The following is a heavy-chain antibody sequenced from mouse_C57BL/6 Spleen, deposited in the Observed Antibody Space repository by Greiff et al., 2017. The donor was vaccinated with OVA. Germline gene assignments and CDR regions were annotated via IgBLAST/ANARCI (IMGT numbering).Heavy chain of an antibody. D-gene: IGHD1-1*01. CDR1: GFTFSDYG. V-gene: IGHV5-17*01. J-gene: IGHJ4*01. CDR3: YGSLYYYAMDY. CDR2: ISSGSSTI. Sequence: EVQLQQSGGGLVKPGGSLKLSCAASGFTFSDYGMHWVRQAPEKGLEWVAYISSGSSTIYYADTVKGRFTISRDNAKNTLFLQMTSLRSEDTAMYYCYGSLYYYAMDYWGQGTSVTVSS.